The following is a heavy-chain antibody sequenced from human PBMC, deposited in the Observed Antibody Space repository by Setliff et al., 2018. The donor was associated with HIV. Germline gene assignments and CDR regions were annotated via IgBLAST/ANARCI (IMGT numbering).Heavy chain of an antibody. D-gene: IGHD1-1*01. Sequence: SETLSLTCNVSGASISSNYWSWIRQAAGKGLEWVGRLHISGNSNYSPSLKSRVNMSIDTSKNQFSLKVLSVTAADTAVYYCAQLGMVDDFDYWGQGTLVTVSS. J-gene: IGHJ4*02. CDR3: AQLGMVDDFDY. V-gene: IGHV4-4*07. CDR1: GASISSNY. CDR2: LHISGNS.